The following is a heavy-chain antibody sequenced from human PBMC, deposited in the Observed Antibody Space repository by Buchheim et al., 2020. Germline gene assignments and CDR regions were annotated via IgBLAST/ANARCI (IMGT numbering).Heavy chain of an antibody. V-gene: IGHV3-15*01. CDR1: GFTFSNAW. Sequence: EVQLVESGGGLVKPGGSLRLSCAASGFTFSNAWMSWVRQAPGQGLEWVGRIKSKTDGGTTDYAAPVKGRFTISRDDSKNTLYLKMNSLKTEDTDVYYCTTEDEYYYYGMDVWGQGTT. CDR2: IKSKTDGGTT. J-gene: IGHJ6*02. CDR3: TTEDEYYYYGMDV.